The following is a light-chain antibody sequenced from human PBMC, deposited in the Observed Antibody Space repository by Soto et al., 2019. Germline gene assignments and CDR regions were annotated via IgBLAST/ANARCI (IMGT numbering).Light chain of an antibody. V-gene: IGKV1-5*01. Sequence: DIQMTQAPSTLSPSVGDTVTIACRASQSVSNSLAWYQQKPGKAPDLLIYDASTLESGVPSRFSGSGSGTEFTLTISSLQPDDFATYYCQQYNSYLYIFGQGTKLEIK. J-gene: IGKJ2*01. CDR1: QSVSNS. CDR2: DAS. CDR3: QQYNSYLYI.